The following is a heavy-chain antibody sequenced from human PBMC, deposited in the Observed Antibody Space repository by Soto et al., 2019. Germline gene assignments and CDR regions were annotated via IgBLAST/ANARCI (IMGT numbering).Heavy chain of an antibody. Sequence: EVQLLESGGGLIQPGGSLRLSCVVSGFTFSRYAMTWVRQAPGKGLEWVSSITGSGTNKYYADSVKGRFTISRGNAKNTLYLQMNSLRAEDTAIYYCARRAWEELQFDYWGQGTLVTVSS. CDR1: GFTFSRYA. CDR2: ITGSGTNK. J-gene: IGHJ4*02. V-gene: IGHV3-23*01. D-gene: IGHD1-26*01. CDR3: ARRAWEELQFDY.